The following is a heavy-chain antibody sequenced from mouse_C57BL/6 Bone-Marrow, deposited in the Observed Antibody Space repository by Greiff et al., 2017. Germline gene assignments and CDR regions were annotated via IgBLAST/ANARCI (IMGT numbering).Heavy chain of an antibody. Sequence: VQLQQSGPELVKPGASVKIPCKASGYTFTDYNMDWVKQSHGKSLEWIGAINPNNGGTIYNQKFKGKATLTVDKSSSTAYMELRSLTSEDTAVYYCARGDYYFPYFDYWGQGTTLTVSS. CDR3: ARGDYYFPYFDY. V-gene: IGHV1-18*01. CDR2: INPNNGGT. J-gene: IGHJ2*01. D-gene: IGHD1-1*01. CDR1: GYTFTDYN.